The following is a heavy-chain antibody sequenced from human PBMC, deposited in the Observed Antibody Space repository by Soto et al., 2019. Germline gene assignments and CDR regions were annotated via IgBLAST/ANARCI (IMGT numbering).Heavy chain of an antibody. CDR1: GYTFTSYG. D-gene: IGHD3-22*01. V-gene: IGHV1-18*04. CDR3: AREPHYDSSGYYPRDLDY. J-gene: IGHJ4*02. CDR2: ISAYNGNT. Sequence: GSVKVSCKASGYTFTSYGISWVRQAPGQGLEWMGWISAYNGNTNYAQKLQGRVTMTTDTSTSTAYMELRSLRSDDTAVYYCAREPHYDSSGYYPRDLDYWGRGTLVTVSS.